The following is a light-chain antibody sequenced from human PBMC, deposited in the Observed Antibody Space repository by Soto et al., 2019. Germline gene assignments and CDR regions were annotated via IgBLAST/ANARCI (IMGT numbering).Light chain of an antibody. CDR3: LQVDSSPWT. CDR2: SAS. CDR1: QSISNF. J-gene: IGKJ4*02. Sequence: IQLTQSPASLAGSLGDRVTLTCRASQSISNFLAWYQQKPGQAPKLLIYSASTLQSGVPSRVRGSGFGTAGTPPISSLQPEDGDTDYCLQVDSSPWTFGGGTKVDIK. V-gene: IGKV1-9*01.